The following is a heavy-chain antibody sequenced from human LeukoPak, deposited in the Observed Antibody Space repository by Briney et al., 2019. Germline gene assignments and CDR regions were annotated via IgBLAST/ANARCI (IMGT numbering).Heavy chain of an antibody. Sequence: GGSLRLSCSASRFTFSSYAMSWVRQAPGKGLEWVSGISGSGGSTFYADSVRGRFTISRDNFKNTLYVQLSSLRAEDTAVYYCAKVNTMIQGVSNYYYGMDVWGQETTVTVSS. V-gene: IGHV3-23*01. D-gene: IGHD3-10*01. J-gene: IGHJ6*02. CDR3: AKVNTMIQGVSNYYYGMDV. CDR2: ISGSGGST. CDR1: RFTFSSYA.